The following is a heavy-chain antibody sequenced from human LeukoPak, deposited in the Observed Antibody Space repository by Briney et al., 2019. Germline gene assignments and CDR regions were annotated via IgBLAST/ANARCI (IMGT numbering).Heavy chain of an antibody. CDR2: ISYDGSNK. CDR3: AKDTAVAGTFDAFDI. D-gene: IGHD6-19*01. V-gene: IGHV3-30*01. J-gene: IGHJ3*02. CDR1: GFTVSSNY. Sequence: GGSLRLSCAASGFTVSSNYMSWVRQAPGKGLEWVAVISYDGSNKYYADSVKGRFTISRDNSKNTLYLQMNSLRAEDTALYYCAKDTAVAGTFDAFDIWGQGTMVTVSS.